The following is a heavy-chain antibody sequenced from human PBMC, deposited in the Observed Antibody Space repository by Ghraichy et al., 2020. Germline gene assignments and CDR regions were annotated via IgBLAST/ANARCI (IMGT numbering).Heavy chain of an antibody. CDR2: ITSSSRII. V-gene: IGHV3-48*02. CDR1: GFTFSSYS. CDR3: ARGATVVRFYYSDGMDV. Sequence: GGSLRLSCVGSGFTFSSYSMNWVRQSPGKGLEWISYITSSSRIIFYADSVKGRFTISRDNAQNSLCLQMNSLRDEDTAVYYCARGATVVRFYYSDGMDVCGQGTTVTVSS. J-gene: IGHJ6*02. D-gene: IGHD4-23*01.